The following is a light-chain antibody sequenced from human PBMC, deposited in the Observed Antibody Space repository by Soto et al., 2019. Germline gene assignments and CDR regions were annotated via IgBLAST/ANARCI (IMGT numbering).Light chain of an antibody. CDR1: QSINNW. CDR3: QQCHRYLP. J-gene: IGKJ1*01. Sequence: RTTQFPKTLSASVGDRVTITCRASQSINNWLAWCQQKPGKAPKLLISGASSSQSGVPSRFSGSASGTEFSLAFGILQPDYIATSCCQQCHRYLPFGHGTKVDIK. CDR2: GAS. V-gene: IGKV1-5*01.